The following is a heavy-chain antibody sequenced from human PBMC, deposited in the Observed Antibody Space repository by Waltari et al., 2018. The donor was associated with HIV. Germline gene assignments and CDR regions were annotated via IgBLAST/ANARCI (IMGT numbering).Heavy chain of an antibody. V-gene: IGHV3-53*01. CDR1: GFAVINNY. D-gene: IGHD3-22*01. CDR3: ATVLVRTSWVITTAPFDY. J-gene: IGHJ4*02. CDR2: IYSNATT. Sequence: EVQLVESGGGLIQPGGSLRLACAASGFAVINNYISWVRQAPGKGLEWVSLIYSNATTYYADSVKGRFTISRDNSKNTLYLQMNSLRADDTAVYFCATVLVRTSWVITTAPFDYWGQGTLVTVSS.